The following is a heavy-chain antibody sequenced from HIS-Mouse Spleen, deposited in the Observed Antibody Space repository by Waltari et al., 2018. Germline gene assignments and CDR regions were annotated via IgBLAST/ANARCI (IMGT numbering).Heavy chain of an antibody. CDR1: GCSLSSSSYY. J-gene: IGHJ2*01. D-gene: IGHD6-13*01. V-gene: IGHV4-39*07. CDR2: IYYSGST. Sequence: QLQLQESGPGLVKPSETLSRSRTVSGCSLSSSSYYWCRIRQPPGKGLEWIGSIYYSGSTYYNPSLKSRVTISVDTSKNQFSLKLSSVTAADTAVYYCAREIPYSSSWYDWYFDLWGRGTLVTVSS. CDR3: AREIPYSSSWYDWYFDL.